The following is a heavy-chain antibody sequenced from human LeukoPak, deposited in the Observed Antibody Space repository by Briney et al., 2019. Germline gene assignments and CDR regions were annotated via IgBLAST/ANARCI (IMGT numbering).Heavy chain of an antibody. CDR2: ISSSSSYI. Sequence: GGSLRLSCAASGFTFSNYSMNWVRQAPGKGLEWVSSISSSSSYIYYADSVKGRFTISRDNAKNSLYLQMNSLRAEDTAVYYCARSTGQQLPPLDYWGQGTLVTVSS. J-gene: IGHJ4*02. CDR1: GFTFSNYS. D-gene: IGHD6-13*01. CDR3: ARSTGQQLPPLDY. V-gene: IGHV3-21*01.